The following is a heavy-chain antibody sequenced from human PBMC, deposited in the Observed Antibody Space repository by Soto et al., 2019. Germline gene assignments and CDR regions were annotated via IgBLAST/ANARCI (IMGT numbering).Heavy chain of an antibody. Sequence: PSETLSLTCAVSGGSISGYKWWSWVRQPPGKGLEWIGEIHHSRGTNYNPSLKSRVTISVDKCKNQFSLNLNSVTAADTGVYYCATNGWYCVEYWGQGILVT. CDR3: ATNGWYCVEY. V-gene: IGHV4-4*02. CDR1: GGSISGYKW. CDR2: IHHSRGT. J-gene: IGHJ4*02. D-gene: IGHD6-19*01.